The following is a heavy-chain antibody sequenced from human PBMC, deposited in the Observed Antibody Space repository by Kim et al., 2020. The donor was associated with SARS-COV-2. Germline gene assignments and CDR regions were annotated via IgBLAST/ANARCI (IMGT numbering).Heavy chain of an antibody. CDR1: GFTFSSYG. Sequence: GGSLRLSCAASGFTFSSYGMHWVRQAPGKGLEWVAVISYDGSNKYYADSVKGRFTISRDNSKNTLYLQMNSLRAEDTAVYYCAKGYSGSYWIGYYFDYWG. V-gene: IGHV3-30*18. CDR2: ISYDGSNK. D-gene: IGHD1-26*01. CDR3: AKGYSGSYWIGYYFDY. J-gene: IGHJ4*01.